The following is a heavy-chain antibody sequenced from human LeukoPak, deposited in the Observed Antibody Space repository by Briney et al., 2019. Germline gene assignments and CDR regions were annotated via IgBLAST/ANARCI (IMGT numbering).Heavy chain of an antibody. CDR3: AKDGVRDSGSYYFDY. Sequence: GGSLRLSCAASGFTFSSYAMSWVRQAPGKGLEWVSAISGSGGSTYYADSVKGRFTISRDNSKNTLYLQMNSLRAEDTAVYYCAKDGVRDSGSYYFDYWGQGTLVTVSS. CDR1: GFTFSSYA. D-gene: IGHD1-26*01. CDR2: ISGSGGST. J-gene: IGHJ4*02. V-gene: IGHV3-23*01.